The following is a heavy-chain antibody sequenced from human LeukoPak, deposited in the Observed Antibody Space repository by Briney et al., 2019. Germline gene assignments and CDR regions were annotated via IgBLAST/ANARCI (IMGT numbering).Heavy chain of an antibody. J-gene: IGHJ4*02. D-gene: IGHD1-26*01. CDR3: AKERAWELSPFDY. CDR1: GFTFSRYA. CDR2: ISYDGSNK. Sequence: GGSLRLSCAASGFTFSRYAMHWVRQAPGKGLEWVAVISYDGSNKYYADSVKGRFTISRDNSKNTLYLQMNSLRAEDTAVYYCAKERAWELSPFDYWGQGTLVTVSS. V-gene: IGHV3-30-3*01.